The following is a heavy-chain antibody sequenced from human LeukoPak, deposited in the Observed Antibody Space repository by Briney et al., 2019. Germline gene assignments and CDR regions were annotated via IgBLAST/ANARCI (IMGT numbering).Heavy chain of an antibody. CDR1: GGSFRGYY. V-gene: IGHV4-34*01. CDR2: IHYSGNT. J-gene: IGHJ4*02. Sequence: PSETLSLTCAVYGGSFRGYYWSWIRQPPGKGLEWIGGIHYSGNTYYNPSLKSRVTISVDTSKNQFSLKLSSVTAADTAVYYCARLGAGPTYYDFWSGYSSFYFDYWGQGTLVTVSS. D-gene: IGHD3-3*01. CDR3: ARLGAGPTYYDFWSGYSSFYFDY.